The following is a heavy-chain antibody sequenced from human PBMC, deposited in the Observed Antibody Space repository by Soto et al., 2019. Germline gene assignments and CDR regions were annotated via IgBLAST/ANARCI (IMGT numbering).Heavy chain of an antibody. CDR3: TADVPTFIPQVDY. D-gene: IGHD4-4*01. CDR2: IKSKVDGETT. V-gene: IGHV3-15*07. J-gene: IGHJ4*02. CDR1: GFTFGAAW. Sequence: GGSLRLSCAASGFTFGAAWFNWVRQAPGKGLEWVGRIKSKVDGETTDYAAPVRGRFTISRDDSISTLYLQMNSLKIEDTAMYYCTADVPTFIPQVDYWGQGSLVTVSS.